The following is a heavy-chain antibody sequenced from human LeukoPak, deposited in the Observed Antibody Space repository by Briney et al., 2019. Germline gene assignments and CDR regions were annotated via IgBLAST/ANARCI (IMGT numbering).Heavy chain of an antibody. Sequence: ASVKVSCKVSGYTLTELSMHRVRQAPGKGLEWMGGFDPEDGETIYAQKFQGRVTMTEDTSTDTAYMELSSLRSEDTAVYYCATVYYDFWSGPLAFDYWGQGTLVTVSS. D-gene: IGHD3-3*01. CDR3: ATVYYDFWSGPLAFDY. V-gene: IGHV1-24*01. CDR1: GYTLTELS. J-gene: IGHJ4*02. CDR2: FDPEDGET.